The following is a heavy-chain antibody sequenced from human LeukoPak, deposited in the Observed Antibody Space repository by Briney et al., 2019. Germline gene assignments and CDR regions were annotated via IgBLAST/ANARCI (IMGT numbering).Heavy chain of an antibody. CDR3: AKIYDSSAFDY. V-gene: IGHV4-39*01. D-gene: IGHD3-22*01. CDR2: IYYSGST. CDR1: GGSISSSSYY. Sequence: SETLSLTCTVSGGSISSSSYYWGWIRQPPGKGLEWIGSIYYSGSTYYNPSLKSRVTISVDTSKNQFSLKLSSVTAADTAVYYCAKIYDSSAFDYWGQGTLVTVSS. J-gene: IGHJ4*02.